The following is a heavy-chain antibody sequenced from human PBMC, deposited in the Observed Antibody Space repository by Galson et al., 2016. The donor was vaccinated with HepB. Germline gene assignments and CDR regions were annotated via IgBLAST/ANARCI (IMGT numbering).Heavy chain of an antibody. V-gene: IGHV3-48*02. J-gene: IGHJ2*01. CDR2: ISSGSSSI. D-gene: IGHD2-15*01. CDR1: GFTSSSYT. Sequence: SLRLSCAASGFTSSSYTMNWVRQAPGKGLEWVSYISSGSSSIYYADSVKGRFTISRDNAKNSLYLQMNSLRDEDTAVYYCATQYCSGGSCYSAAPGYWYFDLWGRGTLVTVSS. CDR3: ATQYCSGGSCYSAAPGYWYFDL.